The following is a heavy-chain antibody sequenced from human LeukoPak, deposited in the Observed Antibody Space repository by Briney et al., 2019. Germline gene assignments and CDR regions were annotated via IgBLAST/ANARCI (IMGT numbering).Heavy chain of an antibody. CDR3: ARESFNYYDSSGALGY. J-gene: IGHJ4*02. D-gene: IGHD3-22*01. V-gene: IGHV1-46*01. CDR2: INPSGGST. Sequence: ASVKVSCKASGYTLTSYYMHWVRQAPGQGLEWMGIINPSGGSTSYAQKFQGRVTMTRDTSTSTVYMELSSLRSEDTAVYYCARESFNYYDSSGALGYWGQGTLVTVSS. CDR1: GYTLTSYY.